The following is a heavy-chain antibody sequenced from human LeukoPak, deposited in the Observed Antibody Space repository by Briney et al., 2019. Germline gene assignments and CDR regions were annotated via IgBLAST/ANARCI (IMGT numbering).Heavy chain of an antibody. Sequence: SETLSLTCTVSGGSISSYYWSWIRQPPGKGLEWIGYIYYSGRTNYNPSLKSRVTISVDTSKNQFSLKLSSVTAADTAVYYCARDRGYYDSGGHYPYYFDYWGQGTLVTVSS. D-gene: IGHD3-22*01. J-gene: IGHJ4*02. CDR2: IYYSGRT. V-gene: IGHV4-59*01. CDR3: ARDRGYYDSGGHYPYYFDY. CDR1: GGSISSYY.